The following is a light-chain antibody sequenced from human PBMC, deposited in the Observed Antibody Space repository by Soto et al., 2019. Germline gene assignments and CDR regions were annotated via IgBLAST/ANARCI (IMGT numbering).Light chain of an antibody. J-gene: IGKJ5*01. CDR3: QQYNNWPPIT. Sequence: EIVMTQSPATLSVSPGERATLSCRASQSVSSNLAWYQQKPGQAPRLLIYDASTRGPGIPARFSGSGSATEFTLTISSLQSEDFAVYYCQQYNNWPPITFGQGTRLEIK. CDR2: DAS. V-gene: IGKV3-15*01. CDR1: QSVSSN.